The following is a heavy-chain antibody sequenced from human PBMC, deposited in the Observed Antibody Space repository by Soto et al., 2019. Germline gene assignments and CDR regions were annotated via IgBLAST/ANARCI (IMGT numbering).Heavy chain of an antibody. CDR2: ISAYNGNT. J-gene: IGHJ5*02. CDR3: AREPHFGSSWYEAGGNWFDP. V-gene: IGHV1-18*01. CDR1: GYTFTSYG. Sequence: GASVKVSCKASGYTFTSYGISWVRQAPGQGLEWMGWISAYNGNTNYAQKLQGRVTMTTDTSTSTAYMELRSLRSDDTAVYYCAREPHFGSSWYEAGGNWFDPWGQGTLVTVSS. D-gene: IGHD6-13*01.